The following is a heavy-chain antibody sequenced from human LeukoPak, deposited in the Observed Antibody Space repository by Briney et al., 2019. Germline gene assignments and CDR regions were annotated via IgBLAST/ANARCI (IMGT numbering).Heavy chain of an antibody. J-gene: IGHJ4*02. CDR2: IYWDDDK. D-gene: IGHD3-9*01. CDR1: GFSLSTGGVG. Sequence: SGPTLVKPTQTLTLTCTFSGFSLSTGGVGVGWIRQPPGKALEWLALIYWDDDKRYSPSLKSRLTITKDTSKNQVVLTMTNMDPVDTATYYCAHSGSYDILTGYSNYFDYWGQGTLVTVSS. V-gene: IGHV2-5*02. CDR3: AHSGSYDILTGYSNYFDY.